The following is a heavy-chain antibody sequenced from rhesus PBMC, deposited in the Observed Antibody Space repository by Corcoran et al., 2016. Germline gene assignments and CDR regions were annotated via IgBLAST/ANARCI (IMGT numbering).Heavy chain of an antibody. D-gene: IGHD5-42*01. Sequence: QVQLQESGPGLVKPSETLSLTCAVSGGSFSSYWWSWIRQPPGKGMEWIGEINGNSGSTNYNPSLKSRVTISKDASKNQFSLKLSSVTAADTAVYYCARQGIFDYWGQGVLVTVS. CDR3: ARQGIFDY. CDR1: GGSFSSYW. CDR2: INGNSGST. J-gene: IGHJ4*01. V-gene: IGHV4-80*01.